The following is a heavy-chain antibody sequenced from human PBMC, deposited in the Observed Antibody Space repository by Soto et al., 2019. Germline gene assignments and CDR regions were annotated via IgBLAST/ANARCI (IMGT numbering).Heavy chain of an antibody. J-gene: IGHJ4*02. CDR3: VRWGGYY. Sequence: PGGSLRLSCAASGFDFRSYTMDWVRQAPGKGLEWVSSISKTSSTISYADSVRGRFTISRDNAQNSLYLQMDSLRAEDTAVYYCVRWGGYYWGRGTLVTVSS. V-gene: IGHV3-21*04. CDR2: ISKTSSTI. D-gene: IGHD3-10*01. CDR1: GFDFRSYT.